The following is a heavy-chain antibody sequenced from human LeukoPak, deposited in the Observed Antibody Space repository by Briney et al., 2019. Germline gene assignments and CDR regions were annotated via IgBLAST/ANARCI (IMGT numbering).Heavy chain of an antibody. CDR1: GYSFTSYY. CDR3: ASLGSGSSPIIDFDY. Sequence: ASVKVSCKASGYSFTSYYMHWVRQAPGQGLEWMALIDPAGGSTYYAQKFQGRLTVTRDTSTSTVYMELRSLRSEDTAIYYCASLGSGSSPIIDFDYWGQGTLVTVSS. CDR2: IDPAGGST. D-gene: IGHD3-10*01. J-gene: IGHJ4*02. V-gene: IGHV1-46*01.